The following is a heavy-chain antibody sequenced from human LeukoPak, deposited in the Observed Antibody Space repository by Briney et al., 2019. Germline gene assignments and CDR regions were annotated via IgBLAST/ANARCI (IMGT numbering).Heavy chain of an antibody. D-gene: IGHD1-26*01. CDR2: ISYDGSNK. CDR1: GFTFGTYG. V-gene: IGHV3-30*18. Sequence: GGSLRLSCAASGFTFGTYGMSWVRQAPGKGLEWVALISYDGSNKYYADSVKGRFAISRDNSKNTLYVEMNSLRAEDTAVYYCAKDRGSHSLWDYWGQGTLVTVSS. CDR3: AKDRGSHSLWDY. J-gene: IGHJ4*02.